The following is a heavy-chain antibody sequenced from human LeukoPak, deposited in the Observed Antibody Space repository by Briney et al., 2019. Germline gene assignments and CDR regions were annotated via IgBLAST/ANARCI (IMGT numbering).Heavy chain of an antibody. CDR2: ISYDGSNK. D-gene: IGHD6-13*01. V-gene: IGHV3-30-3*01. Sequence: GRSLRLSCAASGFTFSSYAMHWVRQAPGKGLEWVAVISYDGSNKYYADSVKGRFTISRDNSKNTLYLQMNSLRAEDTAVYYCARAGTRGYYFDYWGQGTLVTVSS. CDR1: GFTFSSYA. CDR3: ARAGTRGYYFDY. J-gene: IGHJ4*02.